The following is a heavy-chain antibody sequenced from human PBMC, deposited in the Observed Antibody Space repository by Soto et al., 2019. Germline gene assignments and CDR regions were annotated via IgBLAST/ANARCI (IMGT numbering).Heavy chain of an antibody. J-gene: IGHJ6*02. CDR3: ASLTSWSQENYYGMDV. CDR2: IRSKGYGGTT. Sequence: PGGSLRLSCTGSGFTFGDFGMSWFRQAPGKGLEWLSFIRSKGYGGTTESAASVRGRFITSRDDSKSIAYLQMNSLKTEDTAVYYCASLTSWSQENYYGMDVWGQGTTVTVSS. V-gene: IGHV3-49*03. D-gene: IGHD2-2*01. CDR1: GFTFGDFG.